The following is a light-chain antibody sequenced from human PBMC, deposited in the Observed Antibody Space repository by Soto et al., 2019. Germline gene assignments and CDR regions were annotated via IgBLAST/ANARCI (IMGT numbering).Light chain of an antibody. CDR1: QSISTY. CDR3: HQSYSIVLPT. CDR2: AAS. J-gene: IGKJ4*01. Sequence: DIQMTQSPSSLSASVGDRVTITCRASQSISTYLNWFQQRPGKAPKLLIYAASTLQSGVPSSFSGGGSVTDFTLTIIRLQTANLVTYYCHQSYSIVLPTFGGGTKVHIK. V-gene: IGKV1-39*01.